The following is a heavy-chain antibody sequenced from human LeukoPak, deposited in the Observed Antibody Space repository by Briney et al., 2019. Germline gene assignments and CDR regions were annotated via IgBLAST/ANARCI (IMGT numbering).Heavy chain of an antibody. CDR1: GGSISSAGYS. CDR2: IYHSGST. V-gene: IGHV4-30-2*01. CDR3: ARQRDSSGYSPYYFDY. D-gene: IGHD3-22*01. J-gene: IGHJ4*02. Sequence: SETLSLTCAVSGGSISSAGYSWSWIRQPPGKGLDWIGYIYHSGSTYYNPSLKSRVTISVDTSKNQFSQKLSSVTAADTAVYYCARQRDSSGYSPYYFDYWGQGTLVTVSS.